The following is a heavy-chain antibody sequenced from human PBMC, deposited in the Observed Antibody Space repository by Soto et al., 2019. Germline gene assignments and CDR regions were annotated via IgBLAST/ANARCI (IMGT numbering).Heavy chain of an antibody. Sequence: GASVKVSCKASGYTFTSYYMHWVRQAPGQGLEWMGRINPNSGSTNYAQKFQGWVTMTRDTSISTAYMELSRLRSDDTAVYYCARHANVDIVATIGAFDIWGQGTMVTVSS. V-gene: IGHV1-2*04. J-gene: IGHJ3*02. D-gene: IGHD5-12*01. CDR2: INPNSGST. CDR1: GYTFTSYY. CDR3: ARHANVDIVATIGAFDI.